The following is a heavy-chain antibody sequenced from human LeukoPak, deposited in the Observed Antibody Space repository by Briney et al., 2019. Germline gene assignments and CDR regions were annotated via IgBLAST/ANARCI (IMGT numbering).Heavy chain of an antibody. CDR3: ARAGYSSSWYYRAFDI. J-gene: IGHJ3*02. Sequence: SETLSLTCTVSGGSISSYYWSWIRQPAGKGLEWIGRIYTSGSTNYNPSLKSRVTMSVDTSKNQFSLKLSSVTAADTAVYYCARAGYSSSWYYRAFDIWGQGTMVTVSS. CDR2: IYTSGST. D-gene: IGHD6-13*01. V-gene: IGHV4-4*07. CDR1: GGSISSYY.